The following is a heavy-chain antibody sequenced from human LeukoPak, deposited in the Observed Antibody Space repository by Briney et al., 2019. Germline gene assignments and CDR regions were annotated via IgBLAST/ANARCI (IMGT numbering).Heavy chain of an antibody. CDR3: AREESGSYRNFDY. CDR2: IYYSGST. D-gene: IGHD1-26*01. J-gene: IGHJ4*02. V-gene: IGHV4-31*03. Sequence: SETLSLTCTVSGGSISSGGYYWSWIRQHPGKGLEWIGYIYYSGSTYYNPSLKSRVTISVDTSKNQFSLKLSSVTAADTAVYYCAREESGSYRNFDYWGQGTLVTVSP. CDR1: GGSISSGGYY.